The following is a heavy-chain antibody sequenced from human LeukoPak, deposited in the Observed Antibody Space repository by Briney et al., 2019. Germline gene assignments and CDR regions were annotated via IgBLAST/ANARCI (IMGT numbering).Heavy chain of an antibody. D-gene: IGHD3-22*01. J-gene: IGHJ5*02. V-gene: IGHV4-39*01. CDR2: IYYSGST. Sequence: SETLSLTCTVSGGSISSSSYYWGWIRQPPGKGLEWIGSIYYSGSTYYNPSLKSRVTISVDTSKNQFSLKLSSVTAADTAVYYCARLHYDSSDSWFDPWGQGTLVTVSS. CDR1: GGSISSSSYY. CDR3: ARLHYDSSDSWFDP.